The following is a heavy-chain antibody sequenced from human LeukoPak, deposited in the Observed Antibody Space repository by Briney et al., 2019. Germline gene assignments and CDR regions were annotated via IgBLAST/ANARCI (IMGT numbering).Heavy chain of an antibody. CDR1: GFTVRDNY. V-gene: IGHV3-53*01. CDR2: IYSGGYT. CDR3: AKTGNPATGDY. D-gene: IGHD1-1*01. J-gene: IGHJ4*02. Sequence: PGGSLRLSCAASGFTVRDNYMSWVRQAPGKGLEWVSVIYSGGYTYYADSVKGRFTISRGSSKNTLYLQMNSLRAEDTAVYYCAKTGNPATGDYWGQGTLVTVSS.